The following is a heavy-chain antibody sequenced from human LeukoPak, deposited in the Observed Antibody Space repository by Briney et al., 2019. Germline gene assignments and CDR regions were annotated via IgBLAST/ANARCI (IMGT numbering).Heavy chain of an antibody. D-gene: IGHD5-18*01. CDR3: ARESAYSYGVFDY. CDR2: IIPILGIA. V-gene: IGHV1-69*04. J-gene: IGHJ4*02. CDR1: GGTFSSYA. Sequence: SVKVSCKASGGTFSSYAISWVRQAPGQGLEWMGRIIPILGIANYAQKFQGRVTITADKSTSTAYMELSSLRSEDTAVYYCARESAYSYGVFDYWGQGTLVTVSS.